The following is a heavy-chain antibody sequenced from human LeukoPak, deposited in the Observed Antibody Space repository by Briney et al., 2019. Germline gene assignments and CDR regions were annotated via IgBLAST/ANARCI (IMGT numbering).Heavy chain of an antibody. CDR1: GFTFSSYG. CDR2: IRYDGSNK. CDR3: AKLVAVSGRNY. Sequence: GGSLRLSCAASGFTFSSYGVHWVRQAPGKGLEWVAFIRYDGSNKYYADSVKGGFTISRDNSKSTLYLQMNSLRAEDTAVYYCAKLVAVSGRNYWGQGTLVTVSS. D-gene: IGHD6-19*01. V-gene: IGHV3-30*02. J-gene: IGHJ4*02.